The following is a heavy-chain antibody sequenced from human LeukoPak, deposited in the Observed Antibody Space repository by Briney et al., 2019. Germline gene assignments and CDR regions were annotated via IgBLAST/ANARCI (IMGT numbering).Heavy chain of an antibody. V-gene: IGHV3-23*01. Sequence: GGSLRLSCAASGFTFSSYAMSWVRQAPGKGLEWVSAISGSGGSTYYADSAKGRFTISRDNSKNTLYLQMNSLRAEDTAVYYCAKDGGNDFWSGYYLDCWGQGTLVTVSS. CDR1: GFTFSSYA. J-gene: IGHJ4*02. CDR3: AKDGGNDFWSGYYLDC. D-gene: IGHD3-3*01. CDR2: ISGSGGST.